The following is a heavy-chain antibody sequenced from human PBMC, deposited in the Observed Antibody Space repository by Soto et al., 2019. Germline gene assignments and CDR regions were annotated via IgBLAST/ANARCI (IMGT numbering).Heavy chain of an antibody. CDR1: GFPFCSFA. CDR3: AKDPPVGATSSGDAFDI. J-gene: IGHJ3*02. Sequence: PGGAPRPSCSAPGFPFCSFAISRGRHAPGEGLEWVSAISGSGGSTYYADSVKGRFTISRDNSKNTLYLQMNSLRAEDTAVYYCAKDPPVGATSSGDAFDIWGQGTMVTVSS. D-gene: IGHD1-26*01. CDR2: ISGSGGST. V-gene: IGHV3-23*01.